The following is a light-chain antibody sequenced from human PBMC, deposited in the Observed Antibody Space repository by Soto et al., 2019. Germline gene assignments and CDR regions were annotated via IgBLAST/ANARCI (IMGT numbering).Light chain of an antibody. CDR1: PGISNW. CDR3: QQANSFPLI. J-gene: IGKJ4*01. V-gene: IGKV1-12*01. CDR2: AAS. Sequence: DTQMPQSPSSVSASVGDRVTSTCRATPGISNWLAWYQQKPGKAPKLLIYAASSLQSGVPSRCSGSGSGTDFTLAISSLQPEEFAVYYCQQANSFPLIFGGGTRVEI.